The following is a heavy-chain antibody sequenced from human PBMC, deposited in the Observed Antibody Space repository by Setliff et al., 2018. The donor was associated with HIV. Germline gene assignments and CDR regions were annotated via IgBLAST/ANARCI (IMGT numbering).Heavy chain of an antibody. Sequence: TSETLSLTCTVSGGSISSYYWSWIRQPPGKGLEWIGYIHYSGSTNYNPSLKSRVTISVDTSKNQFSLKLSSVTAADTAVYYCAGSYGSGSYNNWFDPWGQGTLVTVSS. V-gene: IGHV4-59*01. CDR3: AGSYGSGSYNNWFDP. J-gene: IGHJ5*02. CDR2: IHYSGST. D-gene: IGHD3-10*01. CDR1: GGSISSYY.